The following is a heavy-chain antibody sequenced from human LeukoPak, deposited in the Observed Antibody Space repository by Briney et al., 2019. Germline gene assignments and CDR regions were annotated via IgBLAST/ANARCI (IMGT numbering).Heavy chain of an antibody. CDR2: ISSSSGTI. CDR3: ATDSRSLGIF. D-gene: IGHD3-10*01. V-gene: IGHV3-48*02. Sequence: GGSLRLSCAASGFTFSTFGMNWVRQAPEKGLEWVSHISSSSGTIFYADSVKGRFTVSRDNTENLLYLQMNSLRDEDTAVYHCATDSRSLGIFWGQGTLVTVSS. J-gene: IGHJ4*02. CDR1: GFTFSTFG.